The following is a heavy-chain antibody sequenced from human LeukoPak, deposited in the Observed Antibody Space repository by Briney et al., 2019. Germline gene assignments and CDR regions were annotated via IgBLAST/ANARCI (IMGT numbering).Heavy chain of an antibody. Sequence: SETLSLTCTVSGGSISSYYWSWIRQPPGKGLEWIGYIYYSGSTNYNPSLKSRVTISVDTSKNQFSLKLSSVTAADTAVYYCEREITMVRGGRHWFDPWGQGTLVTVSS. CDR3: EREITMVRGGRHWFDP. D-gene: IGHD3-10*01. J-gene: IGHJ5*02. CDR1: GGSISSYY. CDR2: IYYSGST. V-gene: IGHV4-59*01.